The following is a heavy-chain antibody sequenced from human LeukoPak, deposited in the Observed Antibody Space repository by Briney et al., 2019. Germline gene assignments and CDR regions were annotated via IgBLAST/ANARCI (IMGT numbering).Heavy chain of an antibody. CDR3: FGGSRDGYNPGRHWEAFDI. Sequence: SVKVSCKASGGTFSSHAISWVRQAPGQGLEWMGRIIPILGIANYAQKFQGRVTITADKSTSTAYMELSSLRSGDTAVYYCFGGSRDGYNPGRHWEAFDIWGQGTMVTVSS. CDR2: IIPILGIA. CDR1: GGTFSSHA. D-gene: IGHD5-24*01. J-gene: IGHJ3*02. V-gene: IGHV1-69*04.